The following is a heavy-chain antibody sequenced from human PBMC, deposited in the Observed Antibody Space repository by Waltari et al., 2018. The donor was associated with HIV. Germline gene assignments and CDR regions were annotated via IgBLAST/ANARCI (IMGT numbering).Heavy chain of an antibody. D-gene: IGHD6-13*01. CDR2: IKSKTDGGTT. Sequence: EVQLVESGGGLVKPGGSLRLSCAASGFTFSNAWMSWVRQAPGKGLEWVGRIKSKTDGGTTDYAAPVKGRFTISRDDSKNTLYLQMNSLKTEDTAVYYCTTDEGPGQQLVGGDYWGQGTLVTVSS. J-gene: IGHJ4*02. CDR3: TTDEGPGQQLVGGDY. V-gene: IGHV3-15*01. CDR1: GFTFSNAW.